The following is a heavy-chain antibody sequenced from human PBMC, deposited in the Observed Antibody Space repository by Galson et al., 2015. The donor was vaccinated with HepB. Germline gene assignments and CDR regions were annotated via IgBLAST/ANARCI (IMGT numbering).Heavy chain of an antibody. CDR3: ASLGTNPTDAFDI. V-gene: IGHV1-69*02. CDR2: IIPILGIA. Sequence: SVKVSCKASGGTFSSYTISWVRQAPGQGLEWMGRIIPILGIANYAQKFQGRVTITADKSTSTAYMELSSLRSEDTAVYYCASLGTNPTDAFDIWGQGTMVTVSS. D-gene: IGHD3-16*01. CDR1: GGTFSSYT. J-gene: IGHJ3*02.